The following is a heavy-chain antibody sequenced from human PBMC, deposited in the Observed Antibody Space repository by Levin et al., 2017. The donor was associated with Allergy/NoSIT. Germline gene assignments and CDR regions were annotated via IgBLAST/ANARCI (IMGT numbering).Heavy chain of an antibody. Sequence: GESLKISCKASGYTFTSYDINWVRQATGQGLEWKGWMNPNSGNTGYAQKFQGRVTMTRNTSISTAYMELSSLRSEDTAVYYCARTDPVVVTAYLVWRFDPWGQGTLVTVSS. CDR3: ARTDPVVVTAYLVWRFDP. J-gene: IGHJ5*02. V-gene: IGHV1-8*01. D-gene: IGHD2-21*02. CDR2: MNPNSGNT. CDR1: GYTFTSYD.